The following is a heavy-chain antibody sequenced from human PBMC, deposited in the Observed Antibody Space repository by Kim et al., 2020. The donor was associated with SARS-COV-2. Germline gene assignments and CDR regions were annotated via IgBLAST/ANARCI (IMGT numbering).Heavy chain of an antibody. CDR2: VNSDGSRT. CDR3: ARDQDGSNLSVAFDF. D-gene: IGHD3-10*01. CDR1: GFTFSSYW. V-gene: IGHV3-74*01. J-gene: IGHJ3*01. Sequence: GGSLRLSCAASGFTFSSYWIHWVRQPPGKGLVWVSLVNSDGSRTSYADSVKGRFTISRDNAKNTLYLQMNSLSAEDTAVYYCARDQDGSNLSVAFDFWGQGTMVTVSS.